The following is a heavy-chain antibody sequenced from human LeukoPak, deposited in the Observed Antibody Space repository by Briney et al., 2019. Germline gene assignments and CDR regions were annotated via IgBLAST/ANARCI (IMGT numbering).Heavy chain of an antibody. J-gene: IGHJ3*02. CDR1: GGSISSYY. CDR3: ARHAYCGGDCYSRPRAFDI. D-gene: IGHD2-21*02. Sequence: SETLSLTCTVSGGSISSYYWSWIGQPPGKGLEWIGYIYYSGSTNYNPSLKSRVTISVDTSKNQFSLKLSSVTAADTAVYYCARHAYCGGDCYSRPRAFDIWGHGTMVTVSS. CDR2: IYYSGST. V-gene: IGHV4-59*01.